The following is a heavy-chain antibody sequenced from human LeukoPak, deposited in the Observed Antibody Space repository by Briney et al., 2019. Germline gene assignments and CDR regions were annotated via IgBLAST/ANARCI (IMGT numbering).Heavy chain of an antibody. J-gene: IGHJ4*02. D-gene: IGHD3/OR15-3a*01. CDR2: INYSGGTT. CDR1: GFTFSSYA. V-gene: IGHV3-23*01. CDR3: AKVGTWTY. Sequence: PGGSLRLSCAASGFTFSSYALSWVRQAPGKGLEWVSAINYSGGTTYYADSVEGRFTISRDNSKYTLYLQMNSLRVEDTAVYFCAKVGTWTYWGQGTLVTVSS.